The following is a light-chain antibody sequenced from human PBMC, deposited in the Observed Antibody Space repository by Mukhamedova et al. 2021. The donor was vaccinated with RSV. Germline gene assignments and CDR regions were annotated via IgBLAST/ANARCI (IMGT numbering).Light chain of an antibody. J-gene: IGLJ1*01. Sequence: DIRNYDSVSWYQQHPDKAPKVLIYEVTHRPSGVSNRFSGSKSGNTASLTISGLQAEDEAYYYCSSFISTSFTSFLFVFGSGTHVT. CDR3: SSFISTSFTSFLFV. V-gene: IGLV2-14*01. CDR2: EVT. CDR1: DIRNYDS.